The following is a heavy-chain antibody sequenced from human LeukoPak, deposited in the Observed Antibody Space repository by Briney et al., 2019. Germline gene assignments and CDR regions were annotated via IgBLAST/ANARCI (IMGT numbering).Heavy chain of an antibody. J-gene: IGHJ4*02. CDR3: ATDRSNSFF. CDR2: INTEKDRT. V-gene: IGHV1-18*01. D-gene: IGHD2-15*01. CDR1: DDIFSRYG. Sequence: ASVKVSCKAPDDIFSRYGISWIRQAPGRGLEWMGWINTEKDRTNYAQKFQGRVTMTAETPTSTAYMDLTSLTFDDTAVYYCATDRSNSFFWGQGTLVTVSS.